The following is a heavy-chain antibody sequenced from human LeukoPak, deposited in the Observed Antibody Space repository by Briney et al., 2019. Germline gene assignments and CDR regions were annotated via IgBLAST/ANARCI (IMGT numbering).Heavy chain of an antibody. V-gene: IGHV5-51*01. CDR3: VRGRYTYGSGSGYYFDY. Sequence: GESLKISCRGSGYTFTSYWIGWVRQMPGRGLEWMGIIYPGDSDTRYSPSFQGQVTISADKSISTAYLQWSSLKASDTAMYYCVRGRYTYGSGSGYYFDYWGQGTLVTVSS. D-gene: IGHD3-10*01. CDR2: IYPGDSDT. J-gene: IGHJ4*02. CDR1: GYTFTSYW.